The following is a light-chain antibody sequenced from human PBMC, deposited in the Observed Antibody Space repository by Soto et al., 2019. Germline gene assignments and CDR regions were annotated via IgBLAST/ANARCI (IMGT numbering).Light chain of an antibody. CDR2: DAS. CDR3: QQHDNFPT. J-gene: IGKJ5*01. Sequence: DIQMTQSPSSLSASVGDIVTITCRASQGISIYLNWFKQKPGKAPKLLIYDASNLQTGVPSRFSGSGSGTDFTLIIRRLKPEDIATYYCQQHDNFPTFGQGTRLEIK. V-gene: IGKV1-33*01. CDR1: QGISIY.